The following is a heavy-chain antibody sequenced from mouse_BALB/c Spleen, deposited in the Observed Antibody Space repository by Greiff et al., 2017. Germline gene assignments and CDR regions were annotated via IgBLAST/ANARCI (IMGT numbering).Heavy chain of an antibody. D-gene: IGHD2-1*01. CDR2: ILPGSGST. V-gene: IGHV1-9*01. Sequence: VQLLESGAGLMQPGASVKLSCTATGYTFSSYWIAWVKQTPGHGLEWIGEILPGSGSTNYNEKFKGKATFTADTTSNTAYLQLSSLTSEDSAVYYCARAYYGNYLFAYGGQGTLVTVSA. J-gene: IGHJ3*01. CDR1: GYTFSSYW. CDR3: ARAYYGNYLFAY.